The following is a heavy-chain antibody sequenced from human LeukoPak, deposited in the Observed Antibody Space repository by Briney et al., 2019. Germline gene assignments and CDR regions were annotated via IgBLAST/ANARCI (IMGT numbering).Heavy chain of an antibody. Sequence: QSGGSLRLSCAASGFTFSSYGMHRVRQAPGKGLEWVAVIWYDGSNKYYTDSVKGRFTISRDNSKNTLYLQMNSLRAEDTAVYYCARDDIVVVTAIPYGMDVWGQGTTVTVSS. D-gene: IGHD2-21*02. CDR2: IWYDGSNK. CDR3: ARDDIVVVTAIPYGMDV. CDR1: GFTFSSYG. V-gene: IGHV3-33*01. J-gene: IGHJ6*02.